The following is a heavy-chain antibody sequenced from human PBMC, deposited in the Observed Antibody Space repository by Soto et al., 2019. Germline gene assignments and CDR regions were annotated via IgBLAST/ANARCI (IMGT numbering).Heavy chain of an antibody. CDR3: ATRVGPSGRYYFDY. Sequence: EVQLVQSGGGLIQPGGSLRLSCAASGFTGSSNFMSWVRQAPGKGLEWVSVIYTNDDTYYADSVKGRFTISRDNSKYTLYLQMNSLGAEDTAIYYCATRVGPSGRYYFDYWGQGALVTVSS. CDR1: GFTGSSNF. D-gene: IGHD1-26*01. V-gene: IGHV3-53*01. CDR2: IYTNDDT. J-gene: IGHJ4*02.